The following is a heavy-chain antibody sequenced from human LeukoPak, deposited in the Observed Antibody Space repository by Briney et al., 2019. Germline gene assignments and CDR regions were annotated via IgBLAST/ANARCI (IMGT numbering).Heavy chain of an antibody. CDR2: ISGSGSNK. D-gene: IGHD3-9*01. V-gene: IGHV3-11*04. J-gene: IGHJ4*02. CDR3: ARDYFRRRGIFDY. CDR1: GFTFSDYF. Sequence: GGSLRLSCAASGFTFSDYFMTWIRQAPGKGLEWVSYISGSGSNKYYADSVKGRFTISRDNAKNSLYLQMNSLRAEDTAVYYCARDYFRRRGIFDYWGQGTLVTVSS.